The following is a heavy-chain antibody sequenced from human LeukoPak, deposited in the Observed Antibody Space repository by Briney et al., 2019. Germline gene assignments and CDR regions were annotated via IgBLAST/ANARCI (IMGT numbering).Heavy chain of an antibody. V-gene: IGHV3-11*06. CDR3: ARDWVWSGYSGVGVWFDP. D-gene: IGHD3-3*01. J-gene: IGHJ5*02. Sequence: PGGSLRLSCAASGFTFSDYYMSWIRQAPGKGLEWVSSISSSSSYIYYADSVKGRFTISRDNAKNSLYLQMNSLRVEDTAVYYCARDWVWSGYSGVGVWFDPWGQGTLVTVSS. CDR1: GFTFSDYY. CDR2: ISSSSSYI.